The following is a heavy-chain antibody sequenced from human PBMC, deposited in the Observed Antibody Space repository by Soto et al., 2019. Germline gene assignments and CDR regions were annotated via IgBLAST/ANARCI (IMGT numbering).Heavy chain of an antibody. CDR3: ARAHESGDYHGMSI. CDR2: ISGSGGST. CDR1: GFTFSSYA. Sequence: GGSLRLSCAASGFTFSSYAMSWVRQAPGKGLEWVSAISGSGGSTYSADSVKGRFTISRDNSKNQFSLNLRSVTVGDTARYFCARAHESGDYHGMSIWGPGITVTVSS. V-gene: IGHV3-23*01. J-gene: IGHJ6*02.